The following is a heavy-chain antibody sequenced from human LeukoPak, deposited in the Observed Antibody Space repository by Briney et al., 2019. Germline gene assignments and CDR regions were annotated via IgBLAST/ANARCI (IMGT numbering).Heavy chain of an antibody. CDR3: VREESGGYFDY. Sequence: GASVKVSCKASAYTFSNYLLHWVRQAPGQGLAWVGRIAPSVDTTNYAQKFRDRVTMTRDTSTSTVYMELRSLRSEDTAVYHCVREESGGYFDYWGQGTLVTVSS. CDR1: AYTFSNYL. CDR2: IAPSVDTT. D-gene: IGHD2-8*02. J-gene: IGHJ4*02. V-gene: IGHV1-46*01.